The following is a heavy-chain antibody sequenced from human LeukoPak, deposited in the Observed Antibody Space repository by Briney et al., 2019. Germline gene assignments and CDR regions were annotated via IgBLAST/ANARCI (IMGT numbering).Heavy chain of an antibody. J-gene: IGHJ4*02. V-gene: IGHV3-23*01. D-gene: IGHD6-6*01. CDR3: AKGSSSSRPYFFDH. CDR2: ITDGGGST. CDR1: GFTFSSYA. Sequence: GGSLRLSCAASGFTFSSYAMSWVRRAPGKGLMWVSAITDGGGSTYHADSVKGRFTISRDNSKNTLYLQMNSLRVEDTAIYYCAKGSSSSRPYFFDHWGQGTLVTVPS.